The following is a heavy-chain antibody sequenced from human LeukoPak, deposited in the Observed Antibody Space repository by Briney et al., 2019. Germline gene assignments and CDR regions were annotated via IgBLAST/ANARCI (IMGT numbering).Heavy chain of an antibody. CDR2: TNPNSGNT. D-gene: IGHD6-13*01. CDR1: GYTFTSYD. V-gene: IGHV1-8*01. Sequence: GASVKVSCKASGYTFTSYDINWVRQATGQGLEWMGWTNPNSGNTGYAQKFQGRVTMTRNTSISTAYMELSSLRSEDTAVYYCARMYSSSWFDAFDIWGQGTMVTVSS. CDR3: ARMYSSSWFDAFDI. J-gene: IGHJ3*02.